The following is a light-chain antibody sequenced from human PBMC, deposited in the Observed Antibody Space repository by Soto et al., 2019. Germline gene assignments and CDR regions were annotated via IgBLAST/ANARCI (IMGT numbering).Light chain of an antibody. V-gene: IGKV1-9*01. CDR1: QSIGSY. CDR3: QQYYSYPRT. J-gene: IGKJ1*01. CDR2: AAS. Sequence: DIQMTQSPSSLSASVGDRVTITCRASQSIGSYLAWYQQKPGKAPKLLIYAASTLQSGVPSRFSGSGSGTDFTLTISCLQSEDFATYYCQQYYSYPRTFGQWTNRDIK.